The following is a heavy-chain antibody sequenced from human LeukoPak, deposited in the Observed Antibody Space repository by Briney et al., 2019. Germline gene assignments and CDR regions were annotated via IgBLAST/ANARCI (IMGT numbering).Heavy chain of an antibody. CDR2: ISWNSGSI. CDR1: GFTFDDYA. CDR3: AKLNH. J-gene: IGHJ5*02. Sequence: GRSLRLSCAASGFTFDDYAMHWVRQAPGKGLEWVSGISWNSGSIGYADSVKGRFTISRDNAKNSLYLQMNSLRAEDTALYYCAKLNHWGQGTLVTVPS. V-gene: IGHV3-9*01.